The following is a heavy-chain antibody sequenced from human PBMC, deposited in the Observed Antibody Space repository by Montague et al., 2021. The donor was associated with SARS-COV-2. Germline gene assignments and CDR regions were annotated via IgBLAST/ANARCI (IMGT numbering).Heavy chain of an antibody. J-gene: IGHJ4*02. D-gene: IGHD3-3*01. CDR3: ARGALTGGTYEFWRGYYTSLLDY. CDR2: VKDSGST. V-gene: IGHV4-34*01. CDR1: GGSFSGYY. Sequence: SETLSLTCAVYGGSFSGYYWSWIRQPPGKGLEWIGEVKDSGSTNYIPSXXSRVAISVDTSKNQFSLKLRSVTAADTAVYFCARGALTGGTYEFWRGYYTSLLDYWSQGTLVTVSS.